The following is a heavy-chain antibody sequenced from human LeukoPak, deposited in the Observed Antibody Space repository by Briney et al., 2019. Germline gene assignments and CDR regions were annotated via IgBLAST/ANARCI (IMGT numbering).Heavy chain of an antibody. D-gene: IGHD6-25*01. CDR2: IYYSGST. J-gene: IGHJ5*02. V-gene: IGHV4-39*07. Sequence: SETLSLTCTVSGGSISSSSYYWGWIRQPPGKGLEWIGSIYYSGSTYYNPSLKSRVTISVDTSKNQFSLKLSSVTAADTAVYYCARLLLAATNWFDPWGQGTLVTVSS. CDR1: GGSISSSSYY. CDR3: ARLLLAATNWFDP.